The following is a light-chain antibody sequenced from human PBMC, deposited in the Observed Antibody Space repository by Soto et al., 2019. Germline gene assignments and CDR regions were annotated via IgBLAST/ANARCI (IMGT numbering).Light chain of an antibody. Sequence: DIQMTQSPSTLSASVGDRVTITCRASQNIDSFMAWYQQKPGNAPKLLIYQTSNLGSKVPSRFSGSGSGTEFILTISDLQPDDCVTYYCQPYNSGTFGPGTKVEIK. J-gene: IGKJ1*01. CDR2: QTS. V-gene: IGKV1-5*03. CDR1: QNIDSF. CDR3: QPYNSGT.